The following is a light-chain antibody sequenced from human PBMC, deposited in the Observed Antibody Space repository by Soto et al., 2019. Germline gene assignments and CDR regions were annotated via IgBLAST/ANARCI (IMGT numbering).Light chain of an antibody. CDR1: QSVSSS. CDR3: QQGNIWTLT. V-gene: IGKV3-15*01. J-gene: IGKJ1*01. CDR2: GAS. Sequence: EIVMTQSPATLSVSPGERATLSCSASQSVSSSLAWYQQKPGQAPRLLTYGASHRATGIPPRFSGSGSGTEYSLTLSRLQAEGLVVFYGQQGNIWTLTFRQRPKEEIQ.